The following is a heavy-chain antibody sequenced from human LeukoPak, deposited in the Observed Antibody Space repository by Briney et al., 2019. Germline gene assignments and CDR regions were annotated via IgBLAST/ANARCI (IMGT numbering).Heavy chain of an antibody. J-gene: IGHJ4*02. CDR1: GYTFTSYG. Sequence: ASVKVSCKASGYTFTSYGISWVRQAPGQGLEWMGWISAYNGNTDYAQKLQGRVTMTTDTSTSTAYMELRSLRSDDTAVYYCARGFSGIAVAGYYFDYWGQGTLVTVSS. CDR3: ARGFSGIAVAGYYFDY. V-gene: IGHV1-18*01. D-gene: IGHD6-19*01. CDR2: ISAYNGNT.